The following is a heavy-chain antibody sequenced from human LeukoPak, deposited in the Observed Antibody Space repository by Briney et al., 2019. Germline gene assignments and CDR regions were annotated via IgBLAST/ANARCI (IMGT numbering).Heavy chain of an antibody. CDR1: GYSFTSYW. CDR3: ARVRYCTNGVCFNNWFDP. CDR2: IYPGDSDT. D-gene: IGHD2-8*01. V-gene: IGHV5-51*01. J-gene: IGHJ5*02. Sequence: PGESLKISCKGSGYSFTSYWIGWVRQMPGKGLEWMGIIYPGDSDTRYSPSFQGQVTISADKSISTAYLQWSSLKASDTAMYYCARVRYCTNGVCFNNWFDPWGQGTLVTVSS.